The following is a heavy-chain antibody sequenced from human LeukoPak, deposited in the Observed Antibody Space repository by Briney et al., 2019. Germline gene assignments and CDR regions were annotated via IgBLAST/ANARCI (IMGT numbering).Heavy chain of an antibody. CDR1: GYTFTSYG. Sequence: ASVKVSCKASGYTFTSYGISWVRQAPGEGLEWMGWISAYNGNTNYAQKLQGRVTMTTDTSTSTAYMELRSLRSDDTAVYYCARSIAAADPFDYWGQGTLVTVSS. V-gene: IGHV1-18*01. J-gene: IGHJ4*02. CDR3: ARSIAAADPFDY. D-gene: IGHD6-13*01. CDR2: ISAYNGNT.